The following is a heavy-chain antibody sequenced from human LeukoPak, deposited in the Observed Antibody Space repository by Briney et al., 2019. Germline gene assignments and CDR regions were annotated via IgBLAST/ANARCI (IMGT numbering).Heavy chain of an antibody. CDR3: AGVGRRGDDAFDI. V-gene: IGHV3-48*03. CDR2: ISSSGSTR. Sequence: GGSLRLSCAASGFTFSSYEMNWVRQAPGKGLEWVSYISSSGSTRYYADSVKGRFTISRDNAKKSLDLQMNSLRAEDTAVYYCAGVGRRGDDAFDIWGQGSMVTVSS. CDR1: GFTFSSYE. J-gene: IGHJ3*02. D-gene: IGHD3-16*01.